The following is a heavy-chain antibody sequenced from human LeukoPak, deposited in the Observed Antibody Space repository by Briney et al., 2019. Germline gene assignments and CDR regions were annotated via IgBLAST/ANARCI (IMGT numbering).Heavy chain of an antibody. Sequence: GGSLRLSCAASGFTFSGSAIHWVRQSSGKGLEWVGQIEKKDKGYATATAYAASVKGRFTIARDDSINTAYLQMKSLKTEDTALYYCTRDSGTYNWFDPWGQGTLVTVSS. D-gene: IGHD1-26*01. J-gene: IGHJ5*02. CDR1: GFTFSGSA. CDR2: IEKKDKGYATAT. V-gene: IGHV3-73*01. CDR3: TRDSGTYNWFDP.